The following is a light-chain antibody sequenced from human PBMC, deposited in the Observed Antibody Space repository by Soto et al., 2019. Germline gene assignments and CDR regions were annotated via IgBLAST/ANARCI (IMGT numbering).Light chain of an antibody. V-gene: IGKV1-39*01. CDR2: AAI. CDR1: QTITTY. Sequence: DIQMTQSPSSLSASVAARVTITCRASQTITTYLNWYQHKPGKAPKLLIYAAISLQSGVPSRLSGSGSGTDFTLTISSLQPEDFATYYCQQTYSTPHTFGQGTKVDIK. J-gene: IGKJ2*01. CDR3: QQTYSTPHT.